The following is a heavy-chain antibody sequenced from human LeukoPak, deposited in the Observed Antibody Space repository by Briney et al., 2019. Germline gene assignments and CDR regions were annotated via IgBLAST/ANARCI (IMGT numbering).Heavy chain of an antibody. CDR1: GYSLTNYY. CDR3: ARGLVRGMISSLRRTPPHDY. Sequence: ASVKVSCKASGYSLTNYYMHWVRQAPGQGLEWGGLIYPYGGFTESAQRFPGRVDITRDTFTSTINMELSGLRSEDTATYYCARGLVRGMISSLRRTPPHDYWGQGTLVVVSS. V-gene: IGHV1-46*01. D-gene: IGHD3-10*01. J-gene: IGHJ4*02. CDR2: IYPYGGFT.